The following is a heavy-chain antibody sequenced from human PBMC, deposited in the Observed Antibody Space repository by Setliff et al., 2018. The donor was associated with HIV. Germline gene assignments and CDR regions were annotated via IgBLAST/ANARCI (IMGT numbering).Heavy chain of an antibody. CDR2: FYHSGST. CDR3: ATLYNFWSGVDDY. J-gene: IGHJ4*02. V-gene: IGHV4-59*08. D-gene: IGHD3-3*01. Sequence: SETLSLTCKVSGAPISSYYWNWIRQPPGKGLEWIGTFYHSGSTYYNPSLKSRVTISADTSKNQFSLKLSSVTAADTAVYFCATLYNFWSGVDDYWGQGTLVTVSS. CDR1: GAPISSYY.